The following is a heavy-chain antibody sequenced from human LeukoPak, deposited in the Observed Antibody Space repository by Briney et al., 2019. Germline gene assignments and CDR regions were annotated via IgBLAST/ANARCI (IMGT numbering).Heavy chain of an antibody. CDR2: IYHSGST. D-gene: IGHD4-17*01. V-gene: IGHV4-4*02. CDR3: ARWASGAENYYYYMDV. Sequence: SETLSLTCAVSGGSISSSNWWSWVRQPPGKGLEWIGEIYHSGSTNYNPSLKSRVTISVDKSKNQFSLKLSSVTAADTAVYYCARWASGAENYYYYMDVWGKGTTVTVSS. CDR1: GGSISSSNW. J-gene: IGHJ6*03.